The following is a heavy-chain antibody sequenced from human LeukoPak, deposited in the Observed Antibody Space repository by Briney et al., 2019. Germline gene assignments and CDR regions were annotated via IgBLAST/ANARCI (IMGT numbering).Heavy chain of an antibody. CDR3: ARGREYYYDSSGYYYPEAFDI. D-gene: IGHD3-22*01. J-gene: IGHJ3*02. CDR1: GYTFTSYD. V-gene: IGHV1-8*01. CDR2: MNPNGGNT. Sequence: ASVKVSCKASGYTFTSYDINWVRQATGQGLEWMGWMNPNGGNTGYAQKFQGRVTMTRNTSISTAYMELSSLRSEDTAVYYCARGREYYYDSSGYYYPEAFDIWGQGTMVTVSS.